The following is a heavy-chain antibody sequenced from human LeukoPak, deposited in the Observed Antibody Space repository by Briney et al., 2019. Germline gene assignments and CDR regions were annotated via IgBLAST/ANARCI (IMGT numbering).Heavy chain of an antibody. CDR1: GGTFSSYA. V-gene: IGHV1-69*06. D-gene: IGHD3-10*01. Sequence: SVKVSCKASGGTFSSYAISWVRQAPGQGLEWMGGIIPIFGTADYAQKIQGRVTITADKSTSTAYMELSSLRSEDTAVYYCARDIEVTTMVRGVRRGYYYYYGMDVWGKGTTVTVSS. CDR2: IIPIFGTA. CDR3: ARDIEVTTMVRGVRRGYYYYYGMDV. J-gene: IGHJ6*04.